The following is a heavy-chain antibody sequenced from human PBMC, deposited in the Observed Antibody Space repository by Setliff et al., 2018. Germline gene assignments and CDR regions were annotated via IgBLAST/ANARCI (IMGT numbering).Heavy chain of an antibody. J-gene: IGHJ4*02. Sequence: GASVKVSCKASGGTSSDYSFSWVRQAPGQGLEWMGGIIPSFGPAKYAQKFQGRVTITAAAQTTTVYMDLNSLTSEDTAIYYCARDTRDKYDSSGYYLSLDSWGQGSLVTVSS. CDR1: GGTSSDYS. V-gene: IGHV1-69*13. CDR2: IIPSFGPA. D-gene: IGHD3-22*01. CDR3: ARDTRDKYDSSGYYLSLDS.